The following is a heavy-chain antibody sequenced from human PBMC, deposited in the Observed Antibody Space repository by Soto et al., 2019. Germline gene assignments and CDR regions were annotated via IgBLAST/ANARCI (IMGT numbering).Heavy chain of an antibody. CDR3: ARDLMARYFRGSYYYGMDV. V-gene: IGHV3-48*02. D-gene: IGHD3-9*01. CDR1: GFTFSSYS. CDR2: XSSSGSTI. J-gene: IGHJ6*02. Sequence: GGSLRLSXAASGFTFSSYSMXWVXQXPGKGXEWXXYXSSSGSTIYYADSLKGRFTISRDNAKNSLYLQMNSLRDEDTAVYYCARDLMARYFRGSYYYGMDVWGQGTTVTVSS.